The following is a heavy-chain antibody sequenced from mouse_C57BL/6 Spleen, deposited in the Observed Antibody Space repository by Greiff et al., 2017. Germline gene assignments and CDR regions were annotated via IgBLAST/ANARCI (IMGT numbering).Heavy chain of an antibody. CDR1: GYSITSGYD. CDR2: ISYSGST. CDR3: ARGGYGPFDY. Sequence: EVQLQQSGPGMVKPSQSLSLTCTVTGYSITSGYDWHWIRNLPGNKLEWMGYISYSGSTNYNPSLKSRISITHATSKNHFFLKLNSVTTEDTATYDCARGGYGPFDYWGQGTTLTVSS. D-gene: IGHD1-1*01. J-gene: IGHJ2*01. V-gene: IGHV3-1*01.